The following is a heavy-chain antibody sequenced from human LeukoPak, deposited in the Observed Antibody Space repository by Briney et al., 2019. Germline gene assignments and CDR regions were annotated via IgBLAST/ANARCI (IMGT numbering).Heavy chain of an antibody. CDR2: IKQGGTEK. J-gene: IGHJ6*03. CDR1: GSIFSSYA. V-gene: IGHV3-7*01. CDR3: ARDKQYCSSTSCQYYYYMDV. Sequence: GGSLRLSCAASGSIFSSYAMSWVRQAPGKGREWVANIKQGGTEKYYVDSVKGRFTISRDNAKNSLYLQMNSLRAEDTAVYYCARDKQYCSSTSCQYYYYMDVWGKGTTVTVSS. D-gene: IGHD2-2*01.